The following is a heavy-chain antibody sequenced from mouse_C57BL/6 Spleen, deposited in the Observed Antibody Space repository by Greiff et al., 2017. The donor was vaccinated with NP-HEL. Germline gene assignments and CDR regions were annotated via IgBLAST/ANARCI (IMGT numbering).Heavy chain of an antibody. D-gene: IGHD2-2*01. V-gene: IGHV1-50*01. J-gene: IGHJ2*01. CDR2: IDPSDSYT. CDR3: ARSGAMVTRNFDY. Sequence: QVQLQQPGAELVKPGASVKLSCKASGYTFTSYWMQWVKQRPGQGLEWIGEIDPSDSYTNYNQKFKGKATLTVDTSSSTAYMQLSSLTSEDSAVYYCARSGAMVTRNFDYWGQGTTLTVSS. CDR1: GYTFTSYW.